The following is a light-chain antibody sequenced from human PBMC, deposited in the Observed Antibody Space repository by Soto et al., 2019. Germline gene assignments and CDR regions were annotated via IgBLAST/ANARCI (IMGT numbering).Light chain of an antibody. J-gene: IGLJ3*02. CDR1: NIGSRS. Sequence: SYVVTQPPSVSVAPGQTATITCGGNNIGSRSVHWYQRKPGQAPVVVVYDDSDRPSGIPERFSGSNSGNTATLTISGVEGGDEADYFCQVWDTGSDHPVFGGGTKVTVL. CDR3: QVWDTGSDHPV. CDR2: DDS. V-gene: IGLV3-21*02.